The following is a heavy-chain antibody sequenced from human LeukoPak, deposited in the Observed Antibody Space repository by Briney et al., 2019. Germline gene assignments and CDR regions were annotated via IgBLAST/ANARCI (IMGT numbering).Heavy chain of an antibody. CDR2: ISGSGSNT. CDR3: AKVLRTQVWSPGY. V-gene: IGHV3-23*01. D-gene: IGHD5-18*01. Sequence: GGALRLSCAGSGFITSSYAMRWVRPAAGEGLEWGAAISGSGSNTHYADSVRGRFTISRDNSKNTLSLQMNSLSAEDTAVYYCAKVLRTQVWSPGYWGQGTLVTVSS. CDR1: GFITSSYA. J-gene: IGHJ4*02.